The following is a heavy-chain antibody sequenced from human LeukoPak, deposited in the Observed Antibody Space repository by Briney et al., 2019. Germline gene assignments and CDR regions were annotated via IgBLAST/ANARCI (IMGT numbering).Heavy chain of an antibody. J-gene: IGHJ5*02. Sequence: ASVKVSCKASGYTFTSYAMNWVRQAPGQGLEWMGWINPHTGVTKFERKFQGRVTMTSDTSIGTVYMELNRLTFDDTAVYYCARDPSRGADIWFDPWGQGTLVTVSS. CDR1: GYTFTSYA. V-gene: IGHV1-2*02. CDR2: INPHTGVT. D-gene: IGHD1-26*01. CDR3: ARDPSRGADIWFDP.